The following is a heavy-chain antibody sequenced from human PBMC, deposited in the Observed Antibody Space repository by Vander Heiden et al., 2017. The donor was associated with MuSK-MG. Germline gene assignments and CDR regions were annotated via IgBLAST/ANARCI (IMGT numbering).Heavy chain of an antibody. Sequence: QVELQQWGAGLVKPSETLSLTCAVYGGSFSGFYWTWIRQAPGKGLEWIGEINHSGSTKYNPSLKSRVTMSVDTSKNQFSLKLRSVTAADTALYYCARKTPGRIFFDNWGRGTLVTVSS. CDR2: INHSGST. D-gene: IGHD2-15*01. J-gene: IGHJ4*01. CDR3: ARKTPGRIFFDN. V-gene: IGHV4-34*01. CDR1: GGSFSGFY.